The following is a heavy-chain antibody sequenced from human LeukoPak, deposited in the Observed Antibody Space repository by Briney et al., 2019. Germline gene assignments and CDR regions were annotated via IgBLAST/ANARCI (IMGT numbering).Heavy chain of an antibody. CDR3: VSRDAYKPRYFMDV. CDR2: IKSKNDGAAT. J-gene: IGHJ6*03. Sequence: GGSLRLSCAVSGFNFDIAWMNWVRQAPGEGLEWVGRIKSKNDGAATDYGAPVRGRFTISIDDSKNMLYLQMNSLKTEDTAVYYCVSRDAYKPRYFMDVWGEGTTVTVSS. CDR1: GFNFDIAW. D-gene: IGHD5-24*01. V-gene: IGHV3-15*01.